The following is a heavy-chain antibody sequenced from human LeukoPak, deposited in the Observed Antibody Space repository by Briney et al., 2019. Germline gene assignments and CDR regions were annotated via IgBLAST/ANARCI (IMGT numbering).Heavy chain of an antibody. D-gene: IGHD3-22*01. J-gene: IGHJ6*03. CDR2: ISSTSTFI. V-gene: IGHV3-21*01. Sequence: GGSLRLSCAASGFTFSRYSMNWVRQAPGKGLEWVASISSTSTFIYSADSVKGRFTISGDTAKNSLFLQMNSLRAEDTAIYYCARDNFDSSDYPQTYYYYYMDVWGKGTAVTVSS. CDR1: GFTFSRYS. CDR3: ARDNFDSSDYPQTYYYYYMDV.